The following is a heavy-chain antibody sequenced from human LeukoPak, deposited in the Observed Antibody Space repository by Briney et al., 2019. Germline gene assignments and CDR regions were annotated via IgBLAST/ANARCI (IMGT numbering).Heavy chain of an antibody. Sequence: PSETLSLTCTASGGSISSYYWSWIRQPAGKGLEWIGRIYTSGSTNYNPSLKSRVTMSVDTSKNQFSLKLSSVTAADTAVYYCAKPGAYYYDSRRPYYGYWGQGTLVTVSS. CDR3: AKPGAYYYDSRRPYYGY. CDR1: GGSISSYY. D-gene: IGHD3-22*01. V-gene: IGHV4-4*07. CDR2: IYTSGST. J-gene: IGHJ4*02.